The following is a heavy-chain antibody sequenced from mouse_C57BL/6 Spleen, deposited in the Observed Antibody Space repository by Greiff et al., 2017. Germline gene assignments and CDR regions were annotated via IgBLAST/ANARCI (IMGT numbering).Heavy chain of an antibody. Sequence: QVQLQQPGAELVMPGASVKLSCKASGYTFTSYWMHWVKQRPGQGLEWIGEIDPSDSYTNYNQKFKGKSTLTVDKSSSTAYMQLSSLTSEDSAVYYWARFPPVVATGSYYFDYWGQGTTRTVSS. CDR1: GYTFTSYW. J-gene: IGHJ2*01. V-gene: IGHV1-69*01. D-gene: IGHD1-1*01. CDR2: IDPSDSYT. CDR3: ARFPPVVATGSYYFDY.